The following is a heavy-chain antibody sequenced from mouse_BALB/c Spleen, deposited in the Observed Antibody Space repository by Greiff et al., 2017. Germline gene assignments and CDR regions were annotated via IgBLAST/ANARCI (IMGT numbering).Heavy chain of an antibody. J-gene: IGHJ4*01. CDR3: ARGGSSPMDY. D-gene: IGHD1-1*01. V-gene: IGHV5-17*02. CDR1: GFTFSSFG. Sequence: EVMLVESGGGLVQPGGSRKLSCAASGFTFSSFGMHWVRQAPEKGLEWVAYISSGSSTIYYADTVKGRFTISRDNPKNTLFLQMTSLRSEDTAMYYCARGGSSPMDYWGQGTSVTVSS. CDR2: ISSGSSTI.